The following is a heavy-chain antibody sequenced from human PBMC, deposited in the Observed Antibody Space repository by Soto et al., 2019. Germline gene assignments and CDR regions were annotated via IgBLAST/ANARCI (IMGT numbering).Heavy chain of an antibody. CDR1: GFIFSNAW. CDR2: IKSKTDGGTI. J-gene: IGHJ6*02. D-gene: IGHD3-3*01. V-gene: IGHV3-15*07. CDR3: TTDLPTIFGVGIWGGYYGMDV. Sequence: EVQLVESGGGLVKPGGSLRLSCAASGFIFSNAWMNWVRQAPGKGLEWVGRIKSKTDGGTIDYAAPVKGRFTISRDDSKNTLYLQMNSLKTEDTAVYYCTTDLPTIFGVGIWGGYYGMDVWGQGTTVTVSS.